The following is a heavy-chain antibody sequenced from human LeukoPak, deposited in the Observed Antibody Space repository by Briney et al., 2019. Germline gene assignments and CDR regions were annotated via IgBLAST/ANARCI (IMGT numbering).Heavy chain of an antibody. CDR1: GGSISSSSSY. Sequence: PSETLSLTCSVSGGSISSSSSYWGWIRQPPGKGLEWIGSIYYSGSSFDNPALKSRVTISVDTSKNQFSLKLSSVTAADTAVYYCARAEINDYNRYWGQGILVIVSS. CDR2: IYYSGSS. V-gene: IGHV4-39*01. CDR3: ARAEINDYNRY. D-gene: IGHD4-11*01. J-gene: IGHJ4*02.